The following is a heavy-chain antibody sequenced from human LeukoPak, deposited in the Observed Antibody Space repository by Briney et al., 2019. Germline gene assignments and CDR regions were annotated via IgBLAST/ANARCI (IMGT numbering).Heavy chain of an antibody. V-gene: IGHV5-51*01. D-gene: IGHD4-17*01. CDR3: ARRFVPYGDYINAFDI. Sequence: GESLKISCKAFGYRFNSYWIAWVRQMPGKGLEWMGIIYPTDSDTRYSPSFQGQVTISVEKSISTAYLQWSSLKTSDTAMYYCARRFVPYGDYINAFDIWGQGTMVTVSS. CDR2: IYPTDSDT. CDR1: GYRFNSYW. J-gene: IGHJ3*02.